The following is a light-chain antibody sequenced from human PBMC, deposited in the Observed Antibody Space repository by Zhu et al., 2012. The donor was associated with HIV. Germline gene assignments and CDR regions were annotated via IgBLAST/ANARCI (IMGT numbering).Light chain of an antibody. V-gene: IGKV3-11*01. CDR1: QSIGSY. J-gene: IGKJ4*01. CDR2: DAS. Sequence: EVVMTQSPPTLSLSPGERATLSCRASQSIGSYLAWYQQKPGQAPRLLMYDASNRAPGISARFSGSGSGTDFTLTISSLEPEDSAVYYCQQRNSNWFTFGGGTKVEIK. CDR3: QQRNSNWFT.